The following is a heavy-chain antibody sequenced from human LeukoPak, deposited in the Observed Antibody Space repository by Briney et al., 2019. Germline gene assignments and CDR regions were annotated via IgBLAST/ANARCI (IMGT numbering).Heavy chain of an antibody. CDR2: ISAYNGNT. D-gene: IGHD3-10*01. V-gene: IGHV1-18*01. CDR3: ARLTPPTRAFSGSTKFDP. CDR1: GYTFTSYG. Sequence: GSVKVSCKASGYTFTSYGISWVRQAPGQGLEWMGWISAYNGNTNYAQKLQGRVTMTTDTSTSTAYMELRSLRSDDTAVYYCARLTPPTRAFSGSTKFDPWGQGTLVTVSS. J-gene: IGHJ5*02.